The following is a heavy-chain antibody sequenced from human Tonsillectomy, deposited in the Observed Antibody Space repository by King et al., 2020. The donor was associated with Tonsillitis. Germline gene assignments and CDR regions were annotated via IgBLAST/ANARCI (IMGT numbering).Heavy chain of an antibody. CDR1: GGSFSGYY. CDR3: ARVSWFGKYEKRYFDL. CDR2: INHSGST. D-gene: IGHD3-10*01. J-gene: IGHJ2*01. V-gene: IGHV4-34*01. Sequence: QVQLQQWGAGLLKPSETLSLTCAVYGGSFSGYYWSWIRQPPGQGLEWVGEINHSGSTNYNPSLKSRVTISVDTSKIQFSLRLSSVTAADTAVYYCARVSWFGKYEKRYFDLWGRGTLVSVSS.